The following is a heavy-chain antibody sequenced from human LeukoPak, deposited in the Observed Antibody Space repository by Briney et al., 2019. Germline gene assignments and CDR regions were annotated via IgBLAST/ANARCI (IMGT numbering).Heavy chain of an antibody. V-gene: IGHV3-30-3*01. Sequence: GGSLRLSCSASGFTFSSYAMHWVRQAPGKGLEWVAIISYDGSNKYYADSVKGRFTISKDNSKSPLYLQMNSLRAEDTAVYYCARVRNSGWGYHYGMDVWGQGTTVTVSS. J-gene: IGHJ6*02. CDR2: ISYDGSNK. D-gene: IGHD6-19*01. CDR3: ARVRNSGWGYHYGMDV. CDR1: GFTFSSYA.